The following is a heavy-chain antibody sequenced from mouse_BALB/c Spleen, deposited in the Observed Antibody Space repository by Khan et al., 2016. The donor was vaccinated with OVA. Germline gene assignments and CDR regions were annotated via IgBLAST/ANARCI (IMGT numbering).Heavy chain of an antibody. Sequence: QVQLKESGPGLAQPSQSLSITCTVSGFSLTTYGVHWVRQSPGKGLEWLGVIWSGGSTDYNAPFISRLSIRKDSSKSQVFFKMNSLEVNDAAIYCCAGNYDYDEGLAYWGQGTLVTVSA. J-gene: IGHJ3*01. D-gene: IGHD2-4*01. V-gene: IGHV2-2*02. CDR3: AGNYDYDEGLAY. CDR1: GFSLTTYG. CDR2: IWSGGST.